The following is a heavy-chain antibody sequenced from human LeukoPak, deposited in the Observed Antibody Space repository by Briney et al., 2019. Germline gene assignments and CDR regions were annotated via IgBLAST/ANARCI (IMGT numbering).Heavy chain of an antibody. CDR2: INPSGGST. CDR1: GYTFISYD. Sequence: ASVKVSCKVSGYTFISYDINWVRQAPGRGLEWMGMINPSGGSTNSAQKFQGRVTMTRDTSTSTVYMELSSLRSEDTAIYYCARTQIVVVTPFDYWGQGTLVTVSS. D-gene: IGHD3-22*01. CDR3: ARTQIVVVTPFDY. V-gene: IGHV1-46*01. J-gene: IGHJ4*02.